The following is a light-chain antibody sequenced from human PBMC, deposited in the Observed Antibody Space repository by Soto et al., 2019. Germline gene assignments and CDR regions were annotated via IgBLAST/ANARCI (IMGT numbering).Light chain of an antibody. CDR1: QPIFTS. CDR3: QQYKSYSAHGLT. Sequence: DIQMAQSPSALFASIGDRVSVTCRASQPIFTSLAWYQQKPGKAPKLLICDASVLQTGVPSRFSGFSSGTDFTLTISGLQPDDFATYFCQQYKSYSAHGLTFGGGTKVDIK. J-gene: IGKJ4*01. CDR2: DAS. V-gene: IGKV1-5*01.